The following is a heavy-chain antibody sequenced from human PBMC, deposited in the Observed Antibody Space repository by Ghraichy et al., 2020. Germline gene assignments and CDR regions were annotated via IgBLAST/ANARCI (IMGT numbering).Heavy chain of an antibody. CDR3: ARDPPGEFGEPYYYYGMDV. V-gene: IGHV3-21*01. CDR1: GFTFSSYS. CDR2: ISSSSSYI. D-gene: IGHD3-10*01. J-gene: IGHJ6*02. Sequence: LSLTCAASGFTFSSYSMNWVRQAPGKGLEWGSSISSSSSYIYYADSVKGRFTISRDNAKNSLYLQMNSLRAEDTAVYYCARDPPGEFGEPYYYYGMDVWGQGTTVTVSS.